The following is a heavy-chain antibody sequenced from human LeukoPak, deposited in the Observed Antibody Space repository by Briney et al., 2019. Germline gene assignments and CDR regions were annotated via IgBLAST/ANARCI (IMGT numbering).Heavy chain of an antibody. CDR1: VFTFSSYA. V-gene: IGHV3-23*01. Sequence: PGGSLRLSCAASVFTFSSYAMNWARQAPGKGLEWVSVISGSGGSTYYADSVKGRFTISRDNSKNTLYLQMNSLRAEDTAVYYCAKAFIFCSGVNCNLDYWGQGTQVTVSS. CDR2: ISGSGGST. D-gene: IGHD2-15*01. J-gene: IGHJ4*02. CDR3: AKAFIFCSGVNCNLDY.